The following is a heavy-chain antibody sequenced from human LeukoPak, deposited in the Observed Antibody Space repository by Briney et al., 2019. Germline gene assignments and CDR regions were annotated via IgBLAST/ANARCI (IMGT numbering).Heavy chain of an antibody. V-gene: IGHV4-61*02. CDR2: AYVDGST. D-gene: IGHD5-24*01. J-gene: IGHJ4*02. Sequence: SETLSLTCHVSGGPISSGNYYWTWIRQPAGKRLEWIGRAYVDGSTKYNPSLESRVTIFLDTSEDQFSLKLSSVTAADTAIYYCARSVGLRDGYNIDYWGQGTLVTVSS. CDR3: ARSVGLRDGYNIDY. CDR1: GGPISSGNYY.